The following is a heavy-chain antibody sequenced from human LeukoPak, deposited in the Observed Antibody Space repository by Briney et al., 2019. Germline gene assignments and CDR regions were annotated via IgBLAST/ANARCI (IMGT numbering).Heavy chain of an antibody. CDR2: IYYSGST. V-gene: IGHV4-59*01. CDR3: ARIDCSSTSCYTPYYYYYYMDV. D-gene: IGHD2-2*02. J-gene: IGHJ6*03. CDR1: GGSLSSYY. Sequence: PSETLSLTCTVSGGSLSSYYWSWIRQPPGKGLEWIGYIYYSGSTNYNPSLKSRVTISVDTSKNQFSLKLSSVTAADTAVYYCARIDCSSTSCYTPYYYYYYMDVWGKGTTVTVSS.